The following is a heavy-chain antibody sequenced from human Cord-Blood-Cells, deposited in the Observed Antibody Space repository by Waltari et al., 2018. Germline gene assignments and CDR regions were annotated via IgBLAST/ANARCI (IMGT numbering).Heavy chain of an antibody. Sequence: QLQLQESGPGLVKPSETLSLTCTVSGGSISSSSYYWGWIRQPPGKGLGWIGSIYYSGSTYYNPSLKSRVTISVDTSKNQFSLKLSSVTAADTAVYYCARPYSSSWYRGYFDYWGQGTLVTVSS. CDR1: GGSISSSSYY. D-gene: IGHD6-13*01. CDR3: ARPYSSSWYRGYFDY. J-gene: IGHJ4*02. CDR2: IYYSGST. V-gene: IGHV4-39*01.